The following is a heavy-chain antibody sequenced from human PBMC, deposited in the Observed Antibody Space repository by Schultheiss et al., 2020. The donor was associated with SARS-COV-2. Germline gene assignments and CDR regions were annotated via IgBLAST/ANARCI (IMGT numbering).Heavy chain of an antibody. Sequence: ASVKVSCKASGYTFTSYAMHWVRQAPGQRLEWMGWINAGNGNTKYSQKFQGRVTITRDTSASTAYMELSSLRSDDTAVYYCASEGWGYYGSGSYYKPYYYYGMDVWGQGTTVTVSS. J-gene: IGHJ6*02. CDR2: INAGNGNT. CDR3: ASEGWGYYGSGSYYKPYYYYGMDV. V-gene: IGHV1-3*01. D-gene: IGHD3-10*01. CDR1: GYTFTSYA.